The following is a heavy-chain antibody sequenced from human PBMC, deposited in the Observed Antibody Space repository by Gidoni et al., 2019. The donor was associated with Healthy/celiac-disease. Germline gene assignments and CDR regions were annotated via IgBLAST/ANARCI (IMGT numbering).Heavy chain of an antibody. D-gene: IGHD1-26*01. CDR1: GGSISSYY. V-gene: IGHV4-59*08. CDR3: ARTPGRGSYAYFDY. Sequence: QVQLQESGPGLVKPSETLSLTCTVSGGSISSYYWRWIRQPPGKGLEWIGYIYYSGSTNHNPSLKSRVTISIDTSKNQFSLKLSSVTAADTAVYYCARTPGRGSYAYFDYWGQGTLVTVSS. J-gene: IGHJ4*02. CDR2: IYYSGST.